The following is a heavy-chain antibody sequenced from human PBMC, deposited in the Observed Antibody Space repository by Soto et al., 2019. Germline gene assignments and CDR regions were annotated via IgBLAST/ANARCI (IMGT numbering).Heavy chain of an antibody. V-gene: IGHV3-9*01. J-gene: IGHJ3*02. D-gene: IGHD6-19*01. CDR2: INWNSGSI. CDR1: GLTFDAYA. CDR3: AKDTSSGGLAKGAFDI. Sequence: GGSLRLSCGASGLTFDAYAMHWVRQAPGKGLEWVSNINWNSGSIGYADSVKGRFSISRDNAKNSLYLQMNSVRAEDTALYYCAKDTSSGGLAKGAFDIWGQGTMVTVSS.